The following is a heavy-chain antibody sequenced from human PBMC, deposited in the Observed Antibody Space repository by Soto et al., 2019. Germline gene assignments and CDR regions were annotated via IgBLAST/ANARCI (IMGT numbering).Heavy chain of an antibody. CDR3: ATWVDYGDFEGFDF. CDR1: GYGFTGYK. J-gene: IGHJ4*02. D-gene: IGHD4-17*01. V-gene: IGHV1-2*04. Sequence: GTSVKASSKNSGYGFTGYKLRWVRQAQEQGLEWMGWVDRNGGGSNSAQKFQGSVTMTWDTSITTAYLDLTRLTTNDTATYFCATWVDYGDFEGFDFWGQGTLVTVSS. CDR2: VDRNGGGS.